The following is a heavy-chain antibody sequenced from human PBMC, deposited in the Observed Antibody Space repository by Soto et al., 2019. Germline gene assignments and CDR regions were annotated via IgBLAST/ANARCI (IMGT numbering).Heavy chain of an antibody. CDR2: IKQDGSEG. Sequence: EVQLVDSGGGLVHPGGSLRLSCAASGFTFSSYWMCWVRQAPGKGLEWVANIKQDGSEGFYVDSVKGRFTISRDNAKNSLYLQMNSLRAEDTAVYYCAREGRGVYIDYWGQGTLVTVSS. D-gene: IGHD3-10*01. J-gene: IGHJ4*02. CDR1: GFTFSSYW. CDR3: AREGRGVYIDY. V-gene: IGHV3-7*01.